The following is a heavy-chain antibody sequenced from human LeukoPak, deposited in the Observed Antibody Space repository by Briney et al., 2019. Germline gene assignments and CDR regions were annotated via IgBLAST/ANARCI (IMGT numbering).Heavy chain of an antibody. V-gene: IGHV1-3*01. CDR1: GYTFTSYA. D-gene: IGHD4-17*01. Sequence: VASVKVSCKASGYTFTSYAMRWVRQAPGQRLEWMGWINAGNGNTKYSQKFQGRVTITRDTSASTAYMELSSLRSEDTAVYYCARGSRFLYGDYYFDYWGQGTLVTVSS. J-gene: IGHJ4*02. CDR3: ARGSRFLYGDYYFDY. CDR2: INAGNGNT.